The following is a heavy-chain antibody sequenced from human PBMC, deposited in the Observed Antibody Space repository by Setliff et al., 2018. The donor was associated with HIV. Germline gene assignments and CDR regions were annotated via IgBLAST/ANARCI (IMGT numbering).Heavy chain of an antibody. D-gene: IGHD7-27*01. Sequence: TSETLSLTCAVYGGSFSGYYWNWIRQPPGKGLEWVGEINLIGRTNYNPSLKSRVTISLDTPKNQFSLKLSSVTAADTAVYFCARGIDWGHFYYYYMDVWGKGTTVTVSS. CDR2: INLIGRT. J-gene: IGHJ6*03. V-gene: IGHV4-34*01. CDR3: ARGIDWGHFYYYYMDV. CDR1: GGSFSGYY.